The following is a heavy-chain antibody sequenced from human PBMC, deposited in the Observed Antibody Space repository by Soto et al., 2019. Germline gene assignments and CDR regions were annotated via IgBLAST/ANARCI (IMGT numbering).Heavy chain of an antibody. Sequence: QVQLVQSGAEVKKPGSSVKVSCKASGGTFSSYAISWVRQAPGQGLEWMGGIIPIFGTANYAKKFQGRVTITADESTSTAYMELSSLRSEDTAVYYCASRIAVAGAVGVLDWFDPWGQGTLVTVSS. J-gene: IGHJ5*02. D-gene: IGHD6-19*01. CDR3: ASRIAVAGAVGVLDWFDP. CDR1: GGTFSSYA. CDR2: IIPIFGTA. V-gene: IGHV1-69*01.